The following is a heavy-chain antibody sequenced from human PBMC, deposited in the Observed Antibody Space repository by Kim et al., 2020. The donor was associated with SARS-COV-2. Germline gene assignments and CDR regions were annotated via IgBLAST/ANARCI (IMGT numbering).Heavy chain of an antibody. J-gene: IGHJ6*02. Sequence: ADALECRFTIARDNAKKSVYLQMNSLRAEDTALYYCAKGGEWKLVQNGMDVWGQGTTVTVSS. V-gene: IGHV3-9*01. CDR3: AKGGEWKLVQNGMDV. D-gene: IGHD6-13*01.